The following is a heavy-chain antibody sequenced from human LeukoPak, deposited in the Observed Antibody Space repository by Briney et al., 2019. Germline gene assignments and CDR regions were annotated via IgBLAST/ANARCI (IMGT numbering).Heavy chain of an antibody. CDR2: IIPIFGTA. D-gene: IGHD3-22*01. CDR1: GGTFSTYV. Sequence: ASVKVSCKASGGTFSTYVISWVRQAPGQGLEWMGGIIPIFGTANYAQKFQGRVTITADKSTSTAYMELSSLRSEDTAVYYCARDLAYYYDSSGYSDRRFPYYMDVWGKGTTVTVSS. J-gene: IGHJ6*03. V-gene: IGHV1-69*06. CDR3: ARDLAYYYDSSGYSDRRFPYYMDV.